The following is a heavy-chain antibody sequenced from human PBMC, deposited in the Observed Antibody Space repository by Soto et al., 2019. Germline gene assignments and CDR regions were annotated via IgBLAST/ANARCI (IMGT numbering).Heavy chain of an antibody. J-gene: IGHJ6*02. CDR1: GFTFNTYS. CDR2: ISGSGTYI. Sequence: GGSLRLSCVASGFTFNTYSMNWVRQAPGKGLEWVSCISGSGTYIDYPDSVKGRFIVSRDNAKNSLYLEMNSLRAEDTAVYYCARAISYFYYGMDVWGQGTTVTVSS. CDR3: ARAISYFYYGMDV. V-gene: IGHV3-21*01.